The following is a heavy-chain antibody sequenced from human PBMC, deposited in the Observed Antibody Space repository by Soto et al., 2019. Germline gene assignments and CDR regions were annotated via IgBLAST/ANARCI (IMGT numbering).Heavy chain of an antibody. CDR3: ARLDILTGSDAFDI. V-gene: IGHV4-59*08. Sequence: TSETLSLTCTVSGGSISSYYWSWIRQPPGKGLEWIGYIYYSGSTNYNPSLKSRVTISVDTSKNQFSLKLSSVTAADTAVYYCARLDILTGSDAFDIRGQGTMVTVSS. J-gene: IGHJ3*02. CDR2: IYYSGST. D-gene: IGHD3-9*01. CDR1: GGSISSYY.